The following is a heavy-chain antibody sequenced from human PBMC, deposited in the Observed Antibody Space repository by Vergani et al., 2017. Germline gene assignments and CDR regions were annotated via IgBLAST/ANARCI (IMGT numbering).Heavy chain of an antibody. CDR3: ARDTAGMVRGVIRLDDAFDI. CDR2: INPNSGGT. CDR1: GYTFTGYY. J-gene: IGHJ3*02. V-gene: IGHV1-2*02. D-gene: IGHD3-10*01. Sequence: QVQLVQSGAEVKKPGASVKVSCKASGYTFTGYYMHWVRQAPGQGLEWMGWINPNSGGTNYAQKFQGRVTMTRDTSISTAYMELSRLRSDDTAVYYCARDTAGMVRGVIRLDDAFDIWGQGTMVTVSS.